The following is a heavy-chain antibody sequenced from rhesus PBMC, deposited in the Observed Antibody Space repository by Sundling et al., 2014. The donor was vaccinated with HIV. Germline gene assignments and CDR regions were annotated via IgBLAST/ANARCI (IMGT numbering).Heavy chain of an antibody. V-gene: IGHV4-99*01. Sequence: QVQLQESGPGLVKPSETLSLTCAVSGGSFSGYYWGWIRQPPGKGLEYIGYISGSSGITNYNPSLKSRVTISKDTSKKQFSLQLTSVTVADTAVYYCASPYNNRYYGLDSWGQGVRVTVS. CDR2: ISGSSGIT. J-gene: IGHJ6*01. CDR1: GGSFSGYY. D-gene: IGHD4-11*01. CDR3: ASPYNNRYYGLDS.